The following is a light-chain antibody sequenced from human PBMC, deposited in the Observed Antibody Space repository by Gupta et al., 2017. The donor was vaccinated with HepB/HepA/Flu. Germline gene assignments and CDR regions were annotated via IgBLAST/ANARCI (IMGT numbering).Light chain of an antibody. CDR3: QQGYRFPTT. CDR2: CAS. CDR1: NDNNTY. J-gene: IGKJ2*01. V-gene: IGKV1-39*01. Sequence: EIQMNQSPSSLSASVGDRVTIACRACNDNNTYLNWYQHKSGSAPTVLISCASNLESGVSSRFSGSGSGTDFTLTITNVQPDDVATYYCQQGYRFPTTFGQGTKLEI.